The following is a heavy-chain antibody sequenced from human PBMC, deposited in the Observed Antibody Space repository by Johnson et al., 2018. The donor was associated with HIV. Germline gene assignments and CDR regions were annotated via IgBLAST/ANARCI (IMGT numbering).Heavy chain of an antibody. D-gene: IGHD3-16*01. CDR1: GFTFSDYY. J-gene: IGHJ3*02. V-gene: IGHV3-11*04. CDR2: ISSSGGTK. Sequence: QVQLVESGGGLVKPGGSLRLSCTASGFTFSDYYMTWIRQAPGKGLDWVSYISSSGGTKYYADSVKGRFTISRDNAKKSLYLQSNSLRVDDTAVYYCAREGGRGDFYIWGHGTRVSVSS. CDR3: AREGGRGDFYI.